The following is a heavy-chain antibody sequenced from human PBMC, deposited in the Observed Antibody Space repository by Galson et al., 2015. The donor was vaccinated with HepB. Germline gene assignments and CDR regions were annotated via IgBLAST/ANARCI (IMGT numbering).Heavy chain of an antibody. V-gene: IGHV6-1*01. J-gene: IGHJ4*02. CDR1: GDSVSSNRAA. CDR2: TYYRSKWYH. CDR3: TSTSMASPGHH. Sequence: CAISGDSVSSNRAAWNWIRQSPSRGLEWLGRTYYRSKWYHDYAVSVKSRITIKPDTSKNQVSLQIYNVRADDTAVYYCTSTSMASPGHHWGLGTLVTISS. D-gene: IGHD6-13*01.